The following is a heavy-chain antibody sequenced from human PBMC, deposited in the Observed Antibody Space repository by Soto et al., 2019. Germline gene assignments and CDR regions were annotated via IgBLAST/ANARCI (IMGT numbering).Heavy chain of an antibody. D-gene: IGHD3-3*01. J-gene: IGHJ6*02. Sequence: VASVKVSCKASGYTFTGYYMHWVRQAPGQGLEWMGWINPNSGGTNYAQKFQGWVTMTRDTSISTAYMELSRLRSDDTAVYYCARDRPSHSKLKLRFLEWFNPMGDYYYGMDVWGQGTTVTVSS. CDR3: ARDRPSHSKLKLRFLEWFNPMGDYYYGMDV. CDR2: INPNSGGT. V-gene: IGHV1-2*04. CDR1: GYTFTGYY.